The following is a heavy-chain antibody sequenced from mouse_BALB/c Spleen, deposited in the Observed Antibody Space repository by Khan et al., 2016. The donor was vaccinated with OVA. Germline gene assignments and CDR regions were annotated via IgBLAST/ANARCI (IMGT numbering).Heavy chain of an antibody. CDR2: ISTYYGDA. Sequence: QVQLKESGAELVRPGVSVKISCKGSGYTFTDYAMHWVKQSHAKTLEWIGVISTYYGDADSNQKFQGKASMTVDKSSSTAYMELARLTSEDSAIYYCTRGGRFAYWGQGTLVTVSA. D-gene: IGHD1-1*02. CDR3: TRGGRFAY. J-gene: IGHJ3*01. CDR1: GYTFTDYA. V-gene: IGHV1S137*01.